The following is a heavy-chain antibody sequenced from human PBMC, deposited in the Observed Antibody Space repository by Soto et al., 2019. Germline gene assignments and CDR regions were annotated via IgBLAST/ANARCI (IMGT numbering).Heavy chain of an antibody. D-gene: IGHD3-9*01. V-gene: IGHV3-15*01. CDR1: GFTFSNAW. J-gene: IGHJ3*02. CDR3: TTQYYDILPGSTDI. Sequence: GGSLRLSCAASGFTFSNAWMSWVRQAPGKGLEWVGRIKSKTDGGTTDYAAPVKGRFTISRDDSKNTLYLQMNSLKTEDTAVYYCTTQYYDILPGSTDIWGQGTMVTVSS. CDR2: IKSKTDGGTT.